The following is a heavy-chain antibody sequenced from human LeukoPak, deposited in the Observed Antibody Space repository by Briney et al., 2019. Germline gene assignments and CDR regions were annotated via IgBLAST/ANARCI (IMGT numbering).Heavy chain of an antibody. Sequence: PGRSLRLSCAASGFTFDDYAMHWVRHAPGKGLEWVSGISWNSGSIGYADSVKGRFTISRDNAKNSLYLQMNSLRAEDTAVYYCAKAPMGYYYYGMDVWGQGTTVTVSS. CDR2: ISWNSGSI. D-gene: IGHD2-8*01. J-gene: IGHJ6*02. CDR1: GFTFDDYA. V-gene: IGHV3-9*01. CDR3: AKAPMGYYYYGMDV.